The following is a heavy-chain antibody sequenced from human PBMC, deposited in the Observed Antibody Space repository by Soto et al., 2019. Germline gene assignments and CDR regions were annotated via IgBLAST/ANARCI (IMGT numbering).Heavy chain of an antibody. CDR2: ITGGGST. D-gene: IGHD6-13*01. V-gene: IGHV3-23*01. CDR3: AKDLLAAAGPLNY. CDR1: GFTFSSYA. Sequence: PGGSLRLSCAASGFTFSSYAMSWVRQAPGKGLEWVSGITGGGSTYYADSVKGRFTISRDKSTNTVYLQMNSLRAEDTAVYYCAKDLLAAAGPLNYWGQGTLVTVSS. J-gene: IGHJ4*02.